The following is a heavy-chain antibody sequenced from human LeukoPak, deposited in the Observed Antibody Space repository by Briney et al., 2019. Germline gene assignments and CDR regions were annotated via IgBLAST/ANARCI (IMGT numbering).Heavy chain of an antibody. CDR3: PRGGITMIVDYYFDY. J-gene: IGHJ4*02. CDR1: GGSMSSSSYY. CDR2: IYYSGST. D-gene: IGHD3-22*01. Sequence: SETLSLTCTVSGGSMSSSSYYWGWIRQPPGKGLEWIGSIYYSGSTYYNPSLKSRVTISVDTSKNQFSLKLSSVTAADTAVYYCPRGGITMIVDYYFDYWGQGTLVTVSS. V-gene: IGHV4-39*07.